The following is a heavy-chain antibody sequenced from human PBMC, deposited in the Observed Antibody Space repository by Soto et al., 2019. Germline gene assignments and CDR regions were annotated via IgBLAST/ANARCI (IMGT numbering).Heavy chain of an antibody. D-gene: IGHD6-13*01. CDR3: ARAPPYIAAAGPDAFDI. J-gene: IGHJ3*02. V-gene: IGHV1-69*05. CDR1: GGTFSSYA. Sequence: SVKVSCKASGGTFSSYAISWVRQAPGQGLEWMGGIIASFGTANYAQKFQGRVTITRDTSASTAYMELSSLRSEDTAVYYCARAPPYIAAAGPDAFDIWGQGTMVTVSS. CDR2: IIASFGTA.